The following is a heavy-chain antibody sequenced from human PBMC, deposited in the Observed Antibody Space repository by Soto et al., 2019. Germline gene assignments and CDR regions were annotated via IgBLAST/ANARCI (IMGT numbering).Heavy chain of an antibody. CDR3: ARGEASIYGGNEDNWFDP. J-gene: IGHJ5*02. CDR2: MNPNSGNT. V-gene: IGHV1-8*01. CDR1: GYTFTSYD. D-gene: IGHD4-17*01. Sequence: ASVKVSCKASGYTFTSYDSNWVRQATGQGREWMGWMNPNSGNTGYAQKFQGRVTMTRNTSISTAYKELSSLRSEDTAVYYCARGEASIYGGNEDNWFDPWGQGTLVTVSS.